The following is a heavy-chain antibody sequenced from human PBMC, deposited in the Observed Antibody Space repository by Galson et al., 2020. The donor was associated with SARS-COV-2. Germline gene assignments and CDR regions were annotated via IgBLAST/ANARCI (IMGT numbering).Heavy chain of an antibody. V-gene: IGHV3-11*06. CDR1: GFTFSDYY. Sequence: GESLKISCAASGFTFSDYYMSWIRQAPGKGLEWVSYISGSSSYTYYADSVKGRFTISRDNAKDSLYLQMNSLRAEDTAVYYCARDPHYYDTSGYYDDAFDIWGQGTMVTVSS. CDR2: ISGSSSYT. J-gene: IGHJ3*02. D-gene: IGHD3-22*01. CDR3: ARDPHYYDTSGYYDDAFDI.